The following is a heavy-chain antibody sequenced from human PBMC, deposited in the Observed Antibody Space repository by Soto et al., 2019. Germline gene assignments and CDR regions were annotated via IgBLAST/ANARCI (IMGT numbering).Heavy chain of an antibody. CDR1: GFTFSNYN. J-gene: IGHJ4*02. V-gene: IGHV3-21*01. Sequence: EVQVVESGGGLVKPGGSLRLSCAASGFTFSNYNINWVRQAPGKGLEWVSSISGSSSYIYYADSVKGRFTISRDNVKNSVYLQMNSLRAEDTAVYYCARGGYDPLTGLDYWGQGTRVTVSS. CDR3: ARGGYDPLTGLDY. CDR2: ISGSSSYI. D-gene: IGHD3-9*01.